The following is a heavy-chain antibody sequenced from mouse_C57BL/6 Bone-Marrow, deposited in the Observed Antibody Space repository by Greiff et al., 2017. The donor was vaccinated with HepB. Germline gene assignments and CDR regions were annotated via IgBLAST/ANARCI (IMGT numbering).Heavy chain of an antibody. D-gene: IGHD4-1*01. V-gene: IGHV1-82*01. CDR2: IYPGDGDT. J-gene: IGHJ3*01. Sequence: QVQLQQSGPELVKPGASVKISCKASGYAFSSSWMNWVKQRPGKGLEWIGRIYPGDGDTNYNGKFKGKATLTADKSSSTAYMQLSSLTSEDSAVYVCARTGVFAYWGQGTLVTVSA. CDR3: ARTGVFAY. CDR1: GYAFSSSW.